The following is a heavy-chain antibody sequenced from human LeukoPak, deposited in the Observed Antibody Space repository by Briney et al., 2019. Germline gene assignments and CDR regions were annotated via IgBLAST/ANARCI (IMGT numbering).Heavy chain of an antibody. CDR3: ARYPLSYSGNWHYYFDY. V-gene: IGHV1-18*04. CDR2: ISAYNGNT. CDR1: GYTFTSYG. J-gene: IGHJ4*02. D-gene: IGHD6-13*01. Sequence: GASVKVSCKASGYTFTSYGISWGRQAPGQGLEWMGWISAYNGNTNYAQNLQDRVFMNTDTSTSTAYMELRSLRSDDTAVYYCARYPLSYSGNWHYYFDYWGQGTLVTVSS.